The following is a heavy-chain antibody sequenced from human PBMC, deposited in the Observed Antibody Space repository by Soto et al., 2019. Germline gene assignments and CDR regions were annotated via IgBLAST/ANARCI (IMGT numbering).Heavy chain of an antibody. D-gene: IGHD4-17*01. CDR2: IKSKTDVGTT. CDR3: TMHLTTLTHYYYYYYMDV. CDR1: GFTFSNAW. V-gene: IGHV3-15*01. Sequence: GGSLRLSCAASGFTFSNAWMSWVRQAPGKGLEWVGRIKSKTDVGTTDYAAPVKGRFTMSRDDSKNTLYLQMNSLKTEDTAVYYCTMHLTTLTHYYYYYYMDVWGKGTTVTVSS. J-gene: IGHJ6*03.